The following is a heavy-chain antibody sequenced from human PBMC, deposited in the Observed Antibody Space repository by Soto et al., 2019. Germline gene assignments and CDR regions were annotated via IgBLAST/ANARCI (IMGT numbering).Heavy chain of an antibody. J-gene: IGHJ5*02. CDR1: GYTFSNYG. V-gene: IGHV1-18*01. CDR3: AIVVPGAEAWFGL. Sequence: ASVNVSCKTSGYTFSNYGITWVRQAPGQPLEWLGWISLYSDGTNYAQKLQGRVSMTTXXXXTXAXIXLXXPRSDXTAVYDRAIVVPGAEAWFGLWGQATLVTVS. D-gene: IGHD2-2*01. CDR2: ISLYSDGT.